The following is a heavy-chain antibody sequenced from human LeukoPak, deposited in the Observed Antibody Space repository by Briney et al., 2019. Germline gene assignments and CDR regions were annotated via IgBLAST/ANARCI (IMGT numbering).Heavy chain of an antibody. Sequence: ASVKVSCKASGYTFTAYYMHWVRRAPGQGLEWMGWININNGGTSYAQKFQGRVTMTRDTSISTAYMELSRLTSDDTAEYYCARAFCSGGRCYLFDYWGQGTLVTVSS. V-gene: IGHV1-2*02. J-gene: IGHJ4*02. CDR1: GYTFTAYY. D-gene: IGHD2-15*01. CDR2: ININNGGT. CDR3: ARAFCSGGRCYLFDY.